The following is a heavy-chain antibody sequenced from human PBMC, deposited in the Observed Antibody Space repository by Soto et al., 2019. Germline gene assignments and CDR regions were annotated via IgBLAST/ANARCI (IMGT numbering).Heavy chain of an antibody. CDR3: AKSNWFDP. J-gene: IGHJ5*02. CDR2: IDSDGSST. V-gene: IGHV3-74*01. Sequence: PGGSLRLSCAASGFTFSDYGMNWVRQAPGKGLVWVSRIDSDGSSTSYADSVKGRFTISRDNAKNTLYLQMHSLRAEDTAVYYCAKSNWFDPWGQGSLVTVSS. CDR1: GFTFSDYG.